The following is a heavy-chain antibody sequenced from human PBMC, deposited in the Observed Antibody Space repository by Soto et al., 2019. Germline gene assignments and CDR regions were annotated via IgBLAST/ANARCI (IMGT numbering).Heavy chain of an antibody. V-gene: IGHV1-69*01. CDR2: IIPIFGTA. J-gene: IGHJ4*02. Sequence: VKVSSEACRGRFGSYSISWVRQAPRQGLEWMGGIIPIFGTANYAQKFQGRVTITAEESTSTAYMELSSLRSEDTAVYYCARESDGDYYDSSGYGLWGQGTLVTVSS. D-gene: IGHD3-22*01. CDR1: RGRFGSYS. CDR3: ARESDGDYYDSSGYGL.